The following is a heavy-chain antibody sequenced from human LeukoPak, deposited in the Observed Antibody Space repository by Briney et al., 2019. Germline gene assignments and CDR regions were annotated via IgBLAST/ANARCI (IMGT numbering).Heavy chain of an antibody. CDR1: GFTFSSYA. V-gene: IGHV3-30*04. D-gene: IGHD3-3*01. J-gene: IGHJ6*03. CDR2: ISYDGSNK. CDR3: ARNKYDFHLYIHIYYYYYMDV. Sequence: PGGSLRLSCAASGFTFSSYAMHWVRQAPGKGLEWVAVISYDGSNKYYADSVKGRFTISRDNSKNTLYLQLNSLRAEDTAVYYCARNKYDFHLYIHIYYYYYMDVWGKGTTVTVSS.